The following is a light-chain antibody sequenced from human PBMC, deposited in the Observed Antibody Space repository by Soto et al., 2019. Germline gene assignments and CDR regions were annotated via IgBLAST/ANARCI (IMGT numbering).Light chain of an antibody. V-gene: IGKV1-5*03. J-gene: IGKJ1*01. CDR2: KAS. Sequence: DIQMTQSPSTLSASVGDRVTITCRASQSISSWLAWYQQKPGQAPKLLIYKASSLESGVPSRFSGSGSGTEFTLTISSLQPDDFATYYYQQYNSYPWTFGQGTKVEIK. CDR1: QSISSW. CDR3: QQYNSYPWT.